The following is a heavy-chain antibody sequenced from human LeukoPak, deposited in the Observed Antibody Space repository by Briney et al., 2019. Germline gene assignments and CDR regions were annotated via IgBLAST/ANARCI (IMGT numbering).Heavy chain of an antibody. CDR1: GFTFDKYG. CDR2: INWSGGKT. V-gene: IGHV3-20*04. Sequence: PGGSLRLSCAASGFTFDKYGMSWVRQVPGKGLEWVSTINWSGGKTGYADSVNGRFTISRDNAKNDLYLQMNSVRAEDTAFYYCARGGEHYESSGYYVDYWGQGTLVAVSS. CDR3: ARGGEHYESSGYYVDY. D-gene: IGHD3-22*01. J-gene: IGHJ4*02.